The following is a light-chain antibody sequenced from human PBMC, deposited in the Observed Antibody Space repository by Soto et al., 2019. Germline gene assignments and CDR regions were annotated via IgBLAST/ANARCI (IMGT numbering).Light chain of an antibody. CDR1: RSNIGAVYD. J-gene: IGLJ2*01. CDR3: QSYDRSLSGVV. CDR2: NNN. V-gene: IGLV1-40*01. Sequence: QSVLTQPPSVSGAPGQRVTISCTGSRSNIGAVYDVHWYQQLPGRAPKLLIYNNNNRPSGVPDRFSGSKSGTSASLAITGLQAEDEADYYCQSYDRSLSGVVFGGGTKLTVL.